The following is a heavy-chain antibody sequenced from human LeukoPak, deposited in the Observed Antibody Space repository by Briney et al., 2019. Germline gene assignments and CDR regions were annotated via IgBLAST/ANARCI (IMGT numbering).Heavy chain of an antibody. CDR1: GGSISSYY. CDR2: IYYSGST. CDR3: ARVDYYDSSVFDY. J-gene: IGHJ4*02. V-gene: IGHV4-59*01. D-gene: IGHD3-22*01. Sequence: SETLSLTCTVSGGSISSYYWSWIRQSSGKGLEWIGYIYYSGSTNYNPSLKSRVTISVDTSKNQCSLILNSVTAADTAVYYCARVDYYDSSVFDYWGQGTLVTVSS.